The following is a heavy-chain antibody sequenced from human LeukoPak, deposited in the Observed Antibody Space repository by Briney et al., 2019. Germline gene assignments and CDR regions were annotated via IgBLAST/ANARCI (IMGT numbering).Heavy chain of an antibody. D-gene: IGHD3-3*01. CDR1: GGSFSGYY. CDR2: INHSGST. V-gene: IGHV4-34*01. J-gene: IGHJ5*02. Sequence: SETLSLTXAVYGGSFSGYYWSWIRQPPGKGLEWIGEINHSGSTNYNPSLKSRVTISVDTSKNQFSLKLSSVTAADTAVYYCARGRFWSGYYWLEPWGQGTLVTVSS. CDR3: ARGRFWSGYYWLEP.